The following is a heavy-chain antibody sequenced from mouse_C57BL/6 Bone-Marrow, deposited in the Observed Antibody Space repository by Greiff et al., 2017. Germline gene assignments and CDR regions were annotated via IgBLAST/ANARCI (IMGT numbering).Heavy chain of an antibody. CDR3: ARTYGSAWFAY. J-gene: IGHJ3*01. CDR1: GYTFTSYW. D-gene: IGHD1-2*01. Sequence: VQLQQPGAELVMPGASVKLSCKASGYTFTSYWLHWVKQRTGQGLEWIGEIDPSDSYTNYNQKFKGKSPLTVDKSSSTAYMQLSSLTSEDSAVYYCARTYGSAWFAYWGQVTLVTVSA. V-gene: IGHV1-69*01. CDR2: IDPSDSYT.